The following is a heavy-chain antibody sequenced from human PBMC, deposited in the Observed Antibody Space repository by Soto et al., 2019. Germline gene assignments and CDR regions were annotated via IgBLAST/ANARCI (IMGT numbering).Heavy chain of an antibody. CDR1: GFTFSSYA. Sequence: VQLLESGGGLVQPGGSLRLSCAASGFTFSSYAMSCVRQAPGKGLEWVLAVSSSGGSTYYADSVKGRFTISRDNSKNTQYLQKNSLRAEDTAVYYCAKYSTSWRGGHFDYWGQGTLVTVSS. V-gene: IGHV3-23*01. D-gene: IGHD6-13*01. CDR2: VSSSGGST. CDR3: AKYSTSWRGGHFDY. J-gene: IGHJ4*02.